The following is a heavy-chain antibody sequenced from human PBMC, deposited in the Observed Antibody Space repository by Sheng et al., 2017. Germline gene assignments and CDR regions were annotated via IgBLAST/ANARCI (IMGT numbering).Heavy chain of an antibody. CDR2: ISWNSGSI. D-gene: IGHD6-13*01. CDR3: AKDGSSSWSGVDY. V-gene: IGHV3-9*01. CDR1: GFTFDDYA. Sequence: EVQLVESGGGLVQPGRSLRLSCAASGFTFDDYAMHWVRQAPGKGLEWVSGISWNSGSIGYADSVKGRFTISRDNAKNSLYLQMNSLRAEDTALYYCAKDGSSSWSGVDYWGQGTLVTVSS. J-gene: IGHJ4*02.